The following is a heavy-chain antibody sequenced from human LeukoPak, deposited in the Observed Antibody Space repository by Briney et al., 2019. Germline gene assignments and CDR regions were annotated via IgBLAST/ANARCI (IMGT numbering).Heavy chain of an antibody. J-gene: IGHJ4*02. Sequence: KPSETLSLTCTVSGGSISSYYWSWIRQPPGKGLEWIGYIYYSGSTNYNPSLKSRVTISVDTSKNQFSLKLSSVTAADTAVYYCARSPDIAVADYWGQGTLVTVSS. CDR3: ARSPDIAVADY. CDR2: IYYSGST. V-gene: IGHV4-59*08. CDR1: GGSISSYY. D-gene: IGHD6-19*01.